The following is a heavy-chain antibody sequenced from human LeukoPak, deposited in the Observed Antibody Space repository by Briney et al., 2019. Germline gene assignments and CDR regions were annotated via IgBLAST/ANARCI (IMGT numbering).Heavy chain of an antibody. CDR3: ARSPDYDYVWGSDY. CDR1: GFTFSSYA. V-gene: IGHV3-23*01. CDR2: ITSSGGST. J-gene: IGHJ4*02. Sequence: PGGSLRLSCAASGFTFSSYAMSWVRQAPGKGLQWVSSITSSGGSTYYADSVKGRFTISRDNSKNTLYLQMNSLRAEDTAVYYCARSPDYDYVWGSDYWGQGTLVTVSS. D-gene: IGHD3-16*01.